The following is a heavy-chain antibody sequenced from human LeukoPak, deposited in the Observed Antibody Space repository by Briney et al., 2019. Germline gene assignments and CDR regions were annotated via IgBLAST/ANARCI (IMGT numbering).Heavy chain of an antibody. D-gene: IGHD5-12*01. V-gene: IGHV3-23*01. J-gene: IGHJ5*02. CDR2: ISGSGGNT. CDR3: AYLTRGYSDSDYGS. Sequence: AGGSLRLSCAASGFRFSNYALTWVRQVPGKGLEWVSTISGSGGNTYYADSVKGRFTISRDNSKNTLFLQMNSLRAEDTAMFYCAYLTRGYSDSDYGSWGQGTLVTVSS. CDR1: GFRFSNYA.